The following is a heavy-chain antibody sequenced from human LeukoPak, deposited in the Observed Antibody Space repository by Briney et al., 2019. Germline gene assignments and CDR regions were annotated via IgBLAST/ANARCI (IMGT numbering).Heavy chain of an antibody. Sequence: ASVKVSCKASGYTFTSYYMHWVRQAPGQGLEWMGIINPSGGSTSYAQKFQGRVTMTRDMSTSTVYMELSSLRSEDTAVYYCARVYSPRGAFDYRGQGTLVTVSS. CDR1: GYTFTSYY. J-gene: IGHJ4*02. D-gene: IGHD3-10*01. V-gene: IGHV1-46*01. CDR2: INPSGGST. CDR3: ARVYSPRGAFDY.